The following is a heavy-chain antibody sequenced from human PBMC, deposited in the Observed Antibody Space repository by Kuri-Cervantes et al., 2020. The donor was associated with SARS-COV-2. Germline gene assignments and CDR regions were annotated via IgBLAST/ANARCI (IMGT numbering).Heavy chain of an antibody. J-gene: IGHJ6*03. CDR1: GYTFTSYG. D-gene: IGHD3-3*01. CDR2: SSAYNGNT. Sequence: GSVKVSCKASGYTFTSYGIRWLLQPPGQGLEWMGWSSAYNGNTNYAQKLQGRVTMTRDTSTSTVYMELSSLRSEDMAVYYCARGFTYYDFWSGYYIRGSVNYYYYYYMDVWGKGTTVTVSS. V-gene: IGHV1-18*03. CDR3: ARGFTYYDFWSGYYIRGSVNYYYYYYMDV.